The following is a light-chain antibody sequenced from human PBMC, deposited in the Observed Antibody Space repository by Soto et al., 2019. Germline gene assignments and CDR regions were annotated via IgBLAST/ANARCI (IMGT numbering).Light chain of an antibody. V-gene: IGKV3-11*01. CDR2: DAS. J-gene: IGKJ2*01. Sequence: EIVLTQSPATLSLSPGERATLSCRASQSVSSYLAWYQQKPGQAPRLLIYDASNRSTGILARFSGSGSGTDFTLTISSLDPEDFAVYYCQQRSNWPPLYTFGQGTKLEIK. CDR1: QSVSSY. CDR3: QQRSNWPPLYT.